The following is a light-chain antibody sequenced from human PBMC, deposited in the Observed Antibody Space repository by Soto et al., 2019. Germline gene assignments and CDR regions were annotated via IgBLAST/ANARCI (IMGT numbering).Light chain of an antibody. Sequence: EIVLTQSPATLSLSPGERGTLSCRASQSVSSDLAWYQQKPDQAPRLLIYDASNRATGIPARFSGSGSGTDFTLTISSLEPEDFAVYYCQQRSNWPTFGGGTKVEIK. V-gene: IGKV3-11*01. CDR1: QSVSSD. CDR2: DAS. J-gene: IGKJ4*01. CDR3: QQRSNWPT.